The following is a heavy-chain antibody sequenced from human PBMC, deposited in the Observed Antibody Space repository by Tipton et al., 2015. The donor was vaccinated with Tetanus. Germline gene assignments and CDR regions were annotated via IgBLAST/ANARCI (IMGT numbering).Heavy chain of an antibody. CDR1: GGSISSYY. J-gene: IGHJ4*02. CDR3: VRGDYPNYGRIFFDV. CDR2: VYSNGNT. V-gene: IGHV4-59*01. D-gene: IGHD4-11*01. Sequence: TLSLTCTVSGGSISSYYWSWIRQSPGKGLEYVGNVYSNGNTGYNPSLGTRFTISLDASQMQFSLQVDSVTPADTAVYYCVRGDYPNYGRIFFDVWGQGTPVTVSS.